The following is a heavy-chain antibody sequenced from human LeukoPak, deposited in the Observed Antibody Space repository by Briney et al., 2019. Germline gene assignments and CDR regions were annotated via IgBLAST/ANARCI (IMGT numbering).Heavy chain of an antibody. J-gene: IGHJ4*01. V-gene: IGHV4-4*07. CDR2: IYTSGST. Sequence: SETLSLTCTVSGGSISSYYWSWIRQPAGKGLEWIGRIYTSGSTNYNPSLKSRVTMSVDTSKNQFSLKLSSVTAADTAVYYCARDKFVAAKATTGFDYWGHGTLVTVSS. CDR3: ARDKFVAAKATTGFDY. CDR1: GGSISSYY. D-gene: IGHD1-26*01.